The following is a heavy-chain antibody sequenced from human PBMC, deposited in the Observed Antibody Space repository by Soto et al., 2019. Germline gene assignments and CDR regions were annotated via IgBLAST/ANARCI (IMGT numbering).Heavy chain of an antibody. D-gene: IGHD6-19*01. J-gene: IGHJ4*02. CDR1: GFTFSSYG. V-gene: IGHV3-33*01. CDR3: ARDLIFRSIGYSSGWYREERRDY. Sequence: GGSLRLSCAASGFTFSSYGMHWVRQAPGKGLEWVAVIWYDGSNKYYADSVKGRFTISRDNSKNTLYLQMNSLRAEDTAVYYCARDLIFRSIGYSSGWYREERRDYWGQGTLVTVSS. CDR2: IWYDGSNK.